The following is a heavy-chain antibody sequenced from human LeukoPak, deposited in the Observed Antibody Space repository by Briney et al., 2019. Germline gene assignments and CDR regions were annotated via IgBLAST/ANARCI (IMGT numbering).Heavy chain of an antibody. V-gene: IGHV3-30*18. CDR1: GFTFSSYG. CDR2: ISYDGSNK. Sequence: PGGSLRLSCAASGFTFSSYGMHWVRQAPGKGLEWVAVISYDGSNKYYADSVKGRFTISRDNSKSTLYLQMNSLRAEDTAVYYCAKEKSYDYGDYGSGFDYWGQGTLVTVSS. D-gene: IGHD4-17*01. CDR3: AKEKSYDYGDYGSGFDY. J-gene: IGHJ4*02.